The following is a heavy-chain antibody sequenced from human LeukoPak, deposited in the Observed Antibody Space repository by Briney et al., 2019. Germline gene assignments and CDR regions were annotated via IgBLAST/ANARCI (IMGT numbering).Heavy chain of an antibody. CDR3: ARSGGHDAFDI. Sequence: GGSLRLSCAASGFTFSTYSMNWVRQAPGGGLEWVSSISSSSKYIYYADSVKGRFTISRDDAKNSLSLQMNSLRAEDTAVYYCARSGGHDAFDIWGQGTMVTVSS. CDR2: ISSSSKYI. J-gene: IGHJ3*02. V-gene: IGHV3-21*01. D-gene: IGHD4-23*01. CDR1: GFTFSTYS.